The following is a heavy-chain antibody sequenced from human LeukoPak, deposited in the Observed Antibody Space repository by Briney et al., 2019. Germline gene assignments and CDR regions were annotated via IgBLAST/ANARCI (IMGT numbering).Heavy chain of an antibody. V-gene: IGHV3-7*01. J-gene: IGHJ3*02. CDR3: ARDHYIRGFDM. Sequence: GGSLRLSCVASGFTFSSSWMTWVRQAPGKGLEWVANIKEDGSMQYYVDSVRGRFTISRDNAKTSLYLQMDSLRVEDTAVYYCARDHYIRGFDMWGQGTMVTISS. CDR2: IKEDGSMQ. CDR1: GFTFSSSW. D-gene: IGHD2-2*02.